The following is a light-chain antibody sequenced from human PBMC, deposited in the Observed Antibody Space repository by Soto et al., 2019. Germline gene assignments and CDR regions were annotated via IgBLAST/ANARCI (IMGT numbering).Light chain of an antibody. CDR1: SSDVGDYNY. J-gene: IGLJ1*01. CDR3: SSFTISSTLG. CDR2: HVS. V-gene: IGLV2-14*01. Sequence: QSVLTQPASVSGSPGQSITISCTGTSSDVGDYNYVSWYQQHPGKAPKLMIYHVSNRPSGVSNRFSGSKSGNTASLTISGLQAEDAADYYCSSFTISSTLGFGTGTTLTVL.